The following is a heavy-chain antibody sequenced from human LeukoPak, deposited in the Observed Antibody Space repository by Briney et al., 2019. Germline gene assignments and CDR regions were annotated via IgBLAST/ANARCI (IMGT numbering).Heavy chain of an antibody. CDR3: ARDNQWEDTAMVLYAFDI. CDR1: GFTFSSYA. D-gene: IGHD5-18*01. V-gene: IGHV3-30-3*01. J-gene: IGHJ3*02. Sequence: PGGSLRLSCAASGFTFSSYAMHWVRQAPGKGLEWVAVISYDGSNKYYADSVKGRFTISRDNSKNTLYLQMNSLRAEDTAVYYCARDNQWEDTAMVLYAFDIWGQGTMVTVSS. CDR2: ISYDGSNK.